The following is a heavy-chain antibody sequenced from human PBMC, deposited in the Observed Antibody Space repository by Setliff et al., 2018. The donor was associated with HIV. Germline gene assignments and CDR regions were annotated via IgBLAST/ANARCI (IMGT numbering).Heavy chain of an antibody. CDR2: IKQDGGEN. J-gene: IGHJ6*04. CDR3: ARDVREIGGVSRNNFWSGRALDA. V-gene: IGHV3-7*03. Sequence: GGSLRLFCAASGFTLNNYWMTWVRQAPGKGLAWVASIKQDGGENFYVDSVKGRFTISRDDAKNSLYLQMNSLRADDTAVYYCARDVREIGGVSRNNFWSGRALDAWGKGTTVTVSS. D-gene: IGHD3-3*01. CDR1: GFTLNNYW.